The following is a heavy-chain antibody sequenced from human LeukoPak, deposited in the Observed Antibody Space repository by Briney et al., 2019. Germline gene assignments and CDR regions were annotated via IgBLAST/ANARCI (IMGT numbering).Heavy chain of an antibody. CDR1: GFTFSNYG. CDR2: IKQDGSEK. CDR3: ARDGWYYDSSGSFDY. J-gene: IGHJ4*02. D-gene: IGHD3-22*01. Sequence: GGSLRLSCVASGFTFSNYGMSWVRQAPGKGLEWVANIKQDGSEKYYVDSVKGRFTISRDNAKNSLYLQMNSLRAEDTAVYYCARDGWYYDSSGSFDYWGQGTLVTVSS. V-gene: IGHV3-7*01.